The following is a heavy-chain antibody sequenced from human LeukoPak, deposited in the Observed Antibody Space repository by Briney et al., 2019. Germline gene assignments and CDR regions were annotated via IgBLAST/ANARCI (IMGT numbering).Heavy chain of an antibody. Sequence: GGSLRLSCAASGFTSSSYSMNWVRQAPGKGLEWVSSISSSSSYIYYADSVKGRFTISRGNAKNSLYLQMNSLRAEDTAVYYCARDTSPGDSSGYYYVRWFDPWGQGTLVTVSS. V-gene: IGHV3-21*01. CDR3: ARDTSPGDSSGYYYVRWFDP. CDR2: ISSSSSYI. CDR1: GFTSSSYS. D-gene: IGHD3-22*01. J-gene: IGHJ5*02.